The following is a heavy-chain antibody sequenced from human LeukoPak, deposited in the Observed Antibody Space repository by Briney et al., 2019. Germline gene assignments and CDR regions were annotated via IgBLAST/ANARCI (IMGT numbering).Heavy chain of an antibody. D-gene: IGHD1-26*01. Sequence: GGSLRLYCAASGFTFSSYSMNWVRQAPGKGLEWVSAISGSGGSTYYADSVKGRFTISRDNSKNTLYLQMNSLRAEDTAVYYCAKDLPPTTVGAYFDYWGQGTLVTVSS. CDR2: ISGSGGST. CDR3: AKDLPPTTVGAYFDY. CDR1: GFTFSSYS. J-gene: IGHJ4*02. V-gene: IGHV3-23*01.